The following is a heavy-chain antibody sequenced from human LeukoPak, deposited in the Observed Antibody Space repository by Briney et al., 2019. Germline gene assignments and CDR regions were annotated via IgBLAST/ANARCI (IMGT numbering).Heavy chain of an antibody. D-gene: IGHD4/OR15-4a*01. Sequence: GGSLRLSCTVSGFTVSGNSMSWVRQAPGKGLEWVSFIYSGDTHYSDSVKGRFTIPRDHSKNTLYLQMNSLRAEDTAVYYCARRAGAYSHPYDYWGQGTLVTVSS. CDR1: GFTVSGNS. CDR3: ARRAGAYSHPYDY. V-gene: IGHV3-53*01. J-gene: IGHJ4*02. CDR2: IYSGDT.